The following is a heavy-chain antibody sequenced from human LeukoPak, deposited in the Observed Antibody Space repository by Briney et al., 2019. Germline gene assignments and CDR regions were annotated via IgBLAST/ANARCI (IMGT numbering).Heavy chain of an antibody. J-gene: IGHJ3*02. V-gene: IGHV3-74*01. CDR1: GFTFSSYW. D-gene: IGHD6-19*01. CDR3: ARWIRAVDAFDI. Sequence: GGSLRLSCAASGFTFSSYWMHWVRQAPGKGLVWVSRINSDGSSTSYADSVKGRFTISRDNAKNTLYLQVNSLRAEDTAVYYCARWIRAVDAFDIWGQGTMVTVSS. CDR2: INSDGSST.